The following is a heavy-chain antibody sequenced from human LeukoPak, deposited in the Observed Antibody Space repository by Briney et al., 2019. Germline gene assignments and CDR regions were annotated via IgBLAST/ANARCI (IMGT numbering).Heavy chain of an antibody. J-gene: IGHJ4*02. D-gene: IGHD2-2*01. V-gene: IGHV3-23*01. Sequence: GGSLRLSCAVSGLTLNSNAMCWVRQAPGKGLEWVSAISRIGVTTYYADSVEGRFTISRDTSKNTLYLQMNTLRPEDTAVYYCAKEEVPNDYWGQGTLVTVSS. CDR2: ISRIGVTT. CDR3: AKEEVPNDY. CDR1: GLTLNSNA.